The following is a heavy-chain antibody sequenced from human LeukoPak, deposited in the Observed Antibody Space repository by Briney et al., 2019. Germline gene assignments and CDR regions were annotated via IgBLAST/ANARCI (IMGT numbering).Heavy chain of an antibody. CDR2: ISYDGSNK. J-gene: IGHJ3*02. CDR3: ARDPGEGGVTFDI. Sequence: GRSLRLSRAASGFTFSSYAMHWVRQAPGKGLEWVAVISYDGSNKYYADSVKGRFTISRDNSKNTLYLQMNSLRAEDTAVYYCARDPGEGGVTFDIWGQGTMVTVSS. CDR1: GFTFSSYA. D-gene: IGHD1-14*01. V-gene: IGHV3-30-3*01.